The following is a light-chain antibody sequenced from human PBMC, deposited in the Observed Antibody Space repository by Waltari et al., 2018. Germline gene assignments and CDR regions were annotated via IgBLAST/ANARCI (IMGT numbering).Light chain of an antibody. J-gene: IGKJ2*01. CDR2: GAS. CDR1: QSLTKKY. Sequence: VLTQSPGTLSLSPGERATFSCRASQSLTKKYLAWYQQKPGQAPRLLIYGASSRAAGVPDRFSGSGSGTDFTLTISRLEPEGFAVYYCQQYGSSIMYTFGQGTKLEIK. V-gene: IGKV3-20*01. CDR3: QQYGSSIMYT.